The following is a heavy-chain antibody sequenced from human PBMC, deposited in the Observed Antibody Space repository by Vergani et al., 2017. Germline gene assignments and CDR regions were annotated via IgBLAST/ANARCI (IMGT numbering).Heavy chain of an antibody. J-gene: IGHJ5*02. CDR2: IIPIFGTA. CDR3: TRVYPYYGSGREDWFDP. D-gene: IGHD3-10*01. Sequence: QVQLVQSGAEVKKPGSSVKVSCKASGGTFSSYAITWVRQAPGQGLEWMGGIIPIFGTANYAQKFQGRVTITADEFTSTAYMELSSLRSEDTAVYYCTRVYPYYGSGREDWFDPWGQGTLVTVSS. CDR1: GGTFSSYA. V-gene: IGHV1-69*01.